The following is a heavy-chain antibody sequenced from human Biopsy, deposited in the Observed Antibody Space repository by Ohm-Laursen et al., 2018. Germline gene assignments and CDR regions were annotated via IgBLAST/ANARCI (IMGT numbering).Heavy chain of an antibody. D-gene: IGHD3-16*01. CDR2: INHRGST. CDR1: GGSFSGYY. Sequence: PSETLSLTCAVYGGSFSGYYWSWIRQPPGKGLEWIGEINHRGSTNYNPSLKSRVTISVDTSKNQFSLKLGSVTAADTAVYYCARAVDYYDPYYYYGLDVWGQGTTVTVSS. V-gene: IGHV4-34*01. J-gene: IGHJ6*02. CDR3: ARAVDYYDPYYYYGLDV.